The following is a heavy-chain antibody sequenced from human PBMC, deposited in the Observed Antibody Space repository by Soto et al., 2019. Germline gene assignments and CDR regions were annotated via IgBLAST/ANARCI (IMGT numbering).Heavy chain of an antibody. CDR1: PASVSSSSVA. V-gene: IGHV6-1*01. Sequence: PSQTLSLTCAISPASVSSSSVAWIWIRQSPSRGLEWLGRTYYGSTWYNDYAVSVKSRISFNADTSKNQFSLQLVSLTPDDAAVYYCARETWYSSGWHYFDYWGQGALVTVTS. CDR3: ARETWYSSGWHYFDY. CDR2: TYYGSTWYN. D-gene: IGHD6-19*01. J-gene: IGHJ4*02.